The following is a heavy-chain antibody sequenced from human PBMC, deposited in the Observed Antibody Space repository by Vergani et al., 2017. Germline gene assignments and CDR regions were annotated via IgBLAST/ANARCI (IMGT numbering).Heavy chain of an antibody. CDR3: AKGDRLEARDNWFDS. V-gene: IGHV3-23*04. D-gene: IGHD6-6*01. CDR1: GFTFNSFA. J-gene: IGHJ5*01. CDR2: ISGGGDTN. Sequence: EVQVVETGGGLVQPGGSLRLSCAASGFTFNSFAMTWVRQAPGMGLEWISTISGGGDTNHYADSVKGRFTISRDNYKSTLYLQIKSLRAEDTAVYYCAKGDRLEARDNWFDSWGQGSQVTVSS.